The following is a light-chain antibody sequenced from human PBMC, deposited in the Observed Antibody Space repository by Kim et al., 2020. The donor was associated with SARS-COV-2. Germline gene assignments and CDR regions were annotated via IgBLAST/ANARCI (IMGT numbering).Light chain of an antibody. CDR2: RNN. CDR3: AAWDDSLSGPVYV. CDR1: SANVGSNY. J-gene: IGLJ1*01. Sequence: VTISCSGSSANVGSNYLSWFQQLPGTAPKLLIYRNNQRPSGVPDRFSGSKSGTSASLAIGGLRSEDEADYYCAAWDDSLSGPVYVFGTGTKVTVL. V-gene: IGLV1-47*01.